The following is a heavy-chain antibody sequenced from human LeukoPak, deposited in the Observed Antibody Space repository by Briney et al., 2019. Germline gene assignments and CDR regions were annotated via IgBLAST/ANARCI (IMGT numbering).Heavy chain of an antibody. Sequence: PGGSLRLSCAASGFTFSSYAMSWVRQAPGKGLEWVSAISGSGGSTYYADSAKGRFTISGDNSKNTLYLQMNSLRAEDTAVYYCARRTPRYCSGGSCYLFDYWGQGTLVTVSS. J-gene: IGHJ4*02. CDR3: ARRTPRYCSGGSCYLFDY. V-gene: IGHV3-23*01. CDR1: GFTFSSYA. CDR2: ISGSGGST. D-gene: IGHD2-15*01.